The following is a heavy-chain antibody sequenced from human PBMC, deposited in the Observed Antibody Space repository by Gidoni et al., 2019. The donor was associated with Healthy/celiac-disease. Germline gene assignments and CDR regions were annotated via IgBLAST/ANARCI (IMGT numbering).Heavy chain of an antibody. J-gene: IGHJ4*02. CDR3: AKVSNDFWSGYSPYYFDY. D-gene: IGHD3-3*01. CDR2: ISGSGGST. Sequence: EVQLLESGGCLVHPGGSLRPSCASSGFTFRSDAMSWVRKAPGKGLEWVSAISGSGGSTYYADSVKGRFTISRDNSKNTLYLQMNSLRAEDTAVYYCAKVSNDFWSGYSPYYFDYWGQGTLVTVSS. V-gene: IGHV3-23*01. CDR1: GFTFRSDA.